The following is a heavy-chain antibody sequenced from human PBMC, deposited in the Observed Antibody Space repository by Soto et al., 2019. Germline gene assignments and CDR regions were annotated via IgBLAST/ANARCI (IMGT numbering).Heavy chain of an antibody. CDR3: VTTRDGTTFFPH. CDR2: MFPWTSDT. V-gene: IGHV5-51*01. CDR1: GYTFNSFW. D-gene: IGHD1-7*01. J-gene: IGHJ4*02. Sequence: LKISCQGSGYTFNSFWIGWVRQMPGEGLEWMGLMFPWTSDTRYSPSFQGHVSISVDRSTGTGYLQWNSLKASDTAMYYCVTTRDGTTFFPHWGQGTPVTVSS.